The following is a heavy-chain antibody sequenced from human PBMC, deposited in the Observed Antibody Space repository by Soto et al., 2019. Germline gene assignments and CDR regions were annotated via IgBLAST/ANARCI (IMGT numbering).Heavy chain of an antibody. D-gene: IGHD3-22*01. CDR1: GGTFSSYT. J-gene: IGHJ5*02. CDR2: IIPILGIA. V-gene: IGHV1-69*02. Sequence: QVQLVQSGAEVKKPGSSVKVSCKASGGTFSSYTISWVRQAPGQGLEWMGRIIPILGIANYAQKFQGRVTXTXDXLTSTAYMELSSLRSEDTAVYYCARVVVGVPSWFAPWGQGTLVTVSS. CDR3: ARVVVGVPSWFAP.